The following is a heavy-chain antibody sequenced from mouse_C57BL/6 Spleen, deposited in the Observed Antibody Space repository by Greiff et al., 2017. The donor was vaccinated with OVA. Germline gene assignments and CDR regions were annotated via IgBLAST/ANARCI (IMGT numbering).Heavy chain of an antibody. CDR3: AWGGAAQATSAY. V-gene: IGHV1-55*01. CDR1: GYTFTSYW. CDR2: IYPGSGST. D-gene: IGHD3-2*02. J-gene: IGHJ3*01. Sequence: QVQLKQPGAELVKPGASVKMSCKASGYTFTSYWITWVKQRPGQGLEWIGDIYPGSGSTNYNEKFKSKATLTVDTSSSTAYMQLSSLTSEDSAVYYCAWGGAAQATSAYWGQGTLVTVSA.